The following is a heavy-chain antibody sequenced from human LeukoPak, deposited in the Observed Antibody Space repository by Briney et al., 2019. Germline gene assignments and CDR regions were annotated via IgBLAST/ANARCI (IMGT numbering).Heavy chain of an antibody. D-gene: IGHD2-2*01. J-gene: IGHJ4*02. CDR1: GYTFTSYA. V-gene: IGHV7-4-1*02. CDR3: ASTLDVATAAIGL. CDR2: INTNTGNP. Sequence: ASVKVSCKASGYTFTSYAMNWVRQAPGQGLEWMRWINTNTGNPTYAQGFTGRFVFSLDTSVSTAYLQISSLKAEDTAVYYCASTLDVATAAIGLWGQGTLVTVSS.